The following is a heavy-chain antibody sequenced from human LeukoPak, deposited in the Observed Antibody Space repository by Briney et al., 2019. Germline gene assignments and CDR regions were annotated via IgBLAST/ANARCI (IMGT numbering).Heavy chain of an antibody. V-gene: IGHV1-2*02. J-gene: IGHJ6*03. CDR2: INPNSGGT. CDR3: ASLSIGPRPYYYYYMDV. D-gene: IGHD2-21*01. Sequence: ASVKVSCKASGGTFSSYAISWVRQAPGQGLEWMGWINPNSGGTNYAQKFQGRVTMTRDTSISTAYMELSRLRSDDTAVYYCASLSIGPRPYYYYYMDVWGKGTTVTVSS. CDR1: GGTFSSYA.